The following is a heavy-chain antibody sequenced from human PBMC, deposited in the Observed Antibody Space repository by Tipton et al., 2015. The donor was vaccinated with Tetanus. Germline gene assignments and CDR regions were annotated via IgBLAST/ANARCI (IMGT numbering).Heavy chain of an antibody. V-gene: IGHV3-48*03. CDR2: FSSDGRST. J-gene: IGHJ6*02. Sequence: SLRLSCVASGFSLETFGINWVRQAPGKGLEWIAYFSSDGRSTFYADSVKGRYTISRDNAKNTVYLQMSSLRAEDTAVYFCARRSLLNYGLDVWGQGTTVTVSS. CDR1: GFSLETFG. CDR3: ARRSLLNYGLDV. D-gene: IGHD2-8*01.